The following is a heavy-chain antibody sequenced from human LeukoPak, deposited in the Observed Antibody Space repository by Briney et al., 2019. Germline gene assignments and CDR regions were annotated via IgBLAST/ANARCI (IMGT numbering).Heavy chain of an antibody. D-gene: IGHD3-10*01. Sequence: SETLSLTCTVSGGSISSSSYYWGCIRQPPGKGLEWIGSIYYSGSTYYNPSLKSRVTISVDTSKNQFSLKLSSVTAADTAVYYCATFYGSGSYYRDIWGQGTMVTVSS. CDR2: IYYSGST. J-gene: IGHJ3*02. V-gene: IGHV4-39*07. CDR3: ATFYGSGSYYRDI. CDR1: GGSISSSSYY.